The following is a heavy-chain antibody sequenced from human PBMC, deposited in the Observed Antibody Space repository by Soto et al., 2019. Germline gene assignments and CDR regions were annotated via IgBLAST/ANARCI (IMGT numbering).Heavy chain of an antibody. CDR2: LTWNGEVL. V-gene: IGHV3-9*01. J-gene: IGHJ4*02. Sequence: PGGSLRLSCGASGFTFDDYAIHWGRQTPGKGLEWVSGLTWNGEVLGYADSVKGRFTISRDNAKNSLYLEMNSLRPEDTALYYCVKDSESSGYLTHLDYWGQGTLVTVSS. D-gene: IGHD3-22*01. CDR3: VKDSESSGYLTHLDY. CDR1: GFTFDDYA.